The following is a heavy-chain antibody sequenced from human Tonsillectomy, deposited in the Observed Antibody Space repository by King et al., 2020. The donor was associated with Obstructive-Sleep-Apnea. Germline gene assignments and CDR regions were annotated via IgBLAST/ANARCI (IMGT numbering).Heavy chain of an antibody. V-gene: IGHV4-59*08. J-gene: IGHJ6*02. Sequence: VQLQESGPGLVKPSETLSLTCTVSGGSISSYYWSWIRQPPGKGLEWIGYIYYSGNTNYNPSLKSRVTISVDTSKNQFSLRLSSVTAADTAVYYCARRRHNYDFWSGSGMDVWGQGTTVTVSS. D-gene: IGHD3-3*01. CDR3: ARRRHNYDFWSGSGMDV. CDR2: IYYSGNT. CDR1: GGSISSYY.